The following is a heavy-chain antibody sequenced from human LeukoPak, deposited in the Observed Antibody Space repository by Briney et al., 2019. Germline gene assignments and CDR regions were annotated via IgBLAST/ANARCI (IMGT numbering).Heavy chain of an antibody. CDR2: ISGSGGST. Sequence: GGSLRLSCAASGFTFRSYWMSWVRQAPGKGLEWVSAISGSGGSTYYADSVKGRFTISRDNSKNTLYLQMNSLRAEDTAVYYCAKADYYGSGSYYNPTYYFDYWGQGTLVTVSS. CDR3: AKADYYGSGSYYNPTYYFDY. J-gene: IGHJ4*02. CDR1: GFTFRSYW. D-gene: IGHD3-10*01. V-gene: IGHV3-23*01.